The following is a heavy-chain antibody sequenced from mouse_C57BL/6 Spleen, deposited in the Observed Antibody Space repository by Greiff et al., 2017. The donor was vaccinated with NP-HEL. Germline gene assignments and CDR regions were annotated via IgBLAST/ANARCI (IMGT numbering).Heavy chain of an antibody. CDR3: ARGDGSFAY. D-gene: IGHD1-1*01. CDR1: GYTFTSYW. J-gene: IGHJ3*01. V-gene: IGHV1-69*01. CDR2: IDPSDSYT. Sequence: QVQLQQPGAELVMPGASVKLSCKASGYTFTSYWMHWVKQRPGQGLEWIGEIDPSDSYTNYNQKFKGKSTLTVDKSSSTAYMQLSSLTSEDSAVDYCARGDGSFAYWGQGTLVTVSA.